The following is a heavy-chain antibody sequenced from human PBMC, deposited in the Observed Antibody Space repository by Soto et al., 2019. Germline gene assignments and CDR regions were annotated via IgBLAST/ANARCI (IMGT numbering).Heavy chain of an antibody. V-gene: IGHV3-13*01. CDR2: ITTGGNA. CDR1: GFSFSNHD. Sequence: EVQLVESGGDLVQPGGSLRLSCAASGFSFSNHDMHWVRQPKGKGLEWVSGITTGGNAYFADSVKGRFSISRENGKNSFYLQTSSLRAEDTAMYYCVRVNADAYDVWGQGTMVTVSS. J-gene: IGHJ3*01. CDR3: VRVNADAYDV.